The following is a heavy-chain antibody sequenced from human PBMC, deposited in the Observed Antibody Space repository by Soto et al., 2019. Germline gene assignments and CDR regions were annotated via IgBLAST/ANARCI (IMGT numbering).Heavy chain of an antibody. CDR2: IIPISDTT. V-gene: IGHV1-69*01. CDR1: GGTFSSYA. D-gene: IGHD2-2*01. J-gene: IGHJ6*02. CDR3: ARAQGSSTSLEIYYYYYYGMAV. Sequence: QVQLVQSGAEVKKPGSSVKVSCKASGGTFSSYAISWVRQAPGQGLEWMGGIIPISDTTHYAQKFQGRVTITADESTNTAYMELSSLRSEDTAAYYCARAQGSSTSLEIYYYYYYGMAVWGQGTTVTVSS.